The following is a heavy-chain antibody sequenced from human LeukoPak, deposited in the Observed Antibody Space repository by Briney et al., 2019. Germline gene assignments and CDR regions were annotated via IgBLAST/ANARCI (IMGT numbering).Heavy chain of an antibody. Sequence: PSETLSLTCTVSGGSIGFYFWSWIRQSAGKGLEWVGRINGNGATNNNPSLKSRVTMSVETSKSQFSLNLRSVTAADTSVYYCVRDELRTTYRFSWDPWGQGILVTV. CDR2: INGNGAT. V-gene: IGHV4-4*07. D-gene: IGHD3-16*02. CDR3: VRDELRTTYRFSWDP. CDR1: GGSIGFYF. J-gene: IGHJ5*02.